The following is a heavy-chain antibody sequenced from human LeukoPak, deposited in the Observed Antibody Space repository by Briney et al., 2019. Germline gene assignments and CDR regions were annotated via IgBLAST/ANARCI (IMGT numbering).Heavy chain of an antibody. Sequence: GASVKVSCKASGGTFSSYAISWVRQAPGQGLEWMGGIIPIFGTANYAQKFQGRVTITADESTSTAYMELSSLRSEDTAVYYCARCHPFILQASFDYWGQGTLVTVSS. CDR1: GGTFSSYA. V-gene: IGHV1-69*13. CDR2: IIPIFGTA. J-gene: IGHJ4*02. CDR3: ARCHPFILQASFDY. D-gene: IGHD2-21*02.